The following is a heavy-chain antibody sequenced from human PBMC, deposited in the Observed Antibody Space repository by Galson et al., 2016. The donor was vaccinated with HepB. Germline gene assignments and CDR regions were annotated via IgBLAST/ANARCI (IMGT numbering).Heavy chain of an antibody. D-gene: IGHD2-2*02. J-gene: IGHJ4*02. CDR1: GGPIDTSNW. CDR3: ARGLYCSRTTCYTAPFEY. V-gene: IGHV4-4*02. CDR2: IYHSGIT. Sequence: ETLSLTCAVSGGPIDTSNWWSWVRQPPGKGLEWIGEIYHSGITNYNPSLKSRVTISVDKSKNQFSLRLNSVTAADTAVYYCARGLYCSRTTCYTAPFEYWGQGAPVTVSS.